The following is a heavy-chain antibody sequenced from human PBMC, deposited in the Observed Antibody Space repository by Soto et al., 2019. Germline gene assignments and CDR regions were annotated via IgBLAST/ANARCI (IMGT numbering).Heavy chain of an antibody. CDR1: GYTFTTYG. CDR2: ISAHNGNT. D-gene: IGHD1-1*01. J-gene: IGHJ4*02. CDR3: ARGRYGDY. Sequence: QVHLVQSGAEVKRPGASVKVSCKGSGYTFTTYGITWVRQAPGQGLEWVGWISAHNGNTNYAQKLQGRGSVTRDTSTSTDYMELRSLRSADTAVYYCARGRYGDYWGQGDLVTVS. V-gene: IGHV1-18*01.